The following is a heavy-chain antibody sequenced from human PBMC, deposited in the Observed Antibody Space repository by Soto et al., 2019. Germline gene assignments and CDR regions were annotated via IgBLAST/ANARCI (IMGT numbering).Heavy chain of an antibody. J-gene: IGHJ6*03. D-gene: IGHD5-12*01. CDR1: GDSFNDYY. CDR3: AGESGGATATLDYYYFYMDV. CDR2: INPNGGVT. Sequence: QVQLVQSGAEVRKPGASVTVSCRSSGDSFNDYYIHWVRQAPGQGFEWMGWINPNGGVTKYAQKFQGWVSMTRDTSIRTFYMQLSRLRSDDTAVYYCAGESGGATATLDYYYFYMDVWGTGTTVTVSS. V-gene: IGHV1-2*04.